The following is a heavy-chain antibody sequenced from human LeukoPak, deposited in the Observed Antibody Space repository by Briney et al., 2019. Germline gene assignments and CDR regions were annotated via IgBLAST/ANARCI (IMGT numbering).Heavy chain of an antibody. CDR3: ARVQAYGGKGYFDY. V-gene: IGHV4-38-2*01. D-gene: IGHD4-23*01. J-gene: IGHJ4*02. Sequence: SETLSLTCAVSGSSISSGYYWGWIRQPPGKGLEWIGNIYHNGRTVYNPSLQSRVTVSVDTSKNHFSVQLTSVTAADTAVYYCARVQAYGGKGYFDYWGQGTLVTVSS. CDR2: IYHNGRT. CDR1: GSSISSGYY.